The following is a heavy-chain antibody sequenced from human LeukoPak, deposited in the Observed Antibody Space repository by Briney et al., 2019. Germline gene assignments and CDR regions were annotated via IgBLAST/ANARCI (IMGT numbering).Heavy chain of an antibody. V-gene: IGHV1-18*01. Sequence: GASVKVSCKASGDTFTSYGISWVRQAPGQGLEWMGWISAYNGNTNYAQKLQGRVTMTTDTSTSTAYMELRSLRSDDTAVYYCARANYDFWSGYSFDYWGQGTLVTVSS. D-gene: IGHD3-3*01. CDR1: GDTFTSYG. CDR3: ARANYDFWSGYSFDY. J-gene: IGHJ4*02. CDR2: ISAYNGNT.